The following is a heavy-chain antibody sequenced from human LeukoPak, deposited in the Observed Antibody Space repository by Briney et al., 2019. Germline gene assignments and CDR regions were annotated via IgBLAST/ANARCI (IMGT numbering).Heavy chain of an antibody. V-gene: IGHV3-30*02. J-gene: IGHJ6*03. D-gene: IGHD3-16*01. Sequence: PGGSLRLSCAASGFTLSSYDMHWVRQAPGKGLEWVAFIRYDGSNKYYADSVKGRFTISRDNSKNTLYLQMNSLRAEDTAVYYCAKDLYEDYYMDVWGKGTTVTVSS. CDR2: IRYDGSNK. CDR3: AKDLYEDYYMDV. CDR1: GFTLSSYD.